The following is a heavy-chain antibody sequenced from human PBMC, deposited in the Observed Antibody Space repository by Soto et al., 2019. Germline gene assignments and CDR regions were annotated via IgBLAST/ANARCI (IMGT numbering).Heavy chain of an antibody. CDR2: IYYSGST. V-gene: IGHV4-61*01. CDR3: ARDQYGSGSYYLPSYYGMDV. Sequence: SETLSLTCTVSGGSVSSGSYYWSRIRQPPGKGLEWIGYIYYSGSTNYNPSLKSRVTISVDTSKNQFSLKLSSVTAADTAVYYCARDQYGSGSYYLPSYYGMDVWGQGTTVTVSS. D-gene: IGHD3-10*01. J-gene: IGHJ6*02. CDR1: GGSVSSGSYY.